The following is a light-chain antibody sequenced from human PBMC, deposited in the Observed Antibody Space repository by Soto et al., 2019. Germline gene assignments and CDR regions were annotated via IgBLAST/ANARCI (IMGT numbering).Light chain of an antibody. V-gene: IGKV3-11*01. CDR1: QSVSSY. Sequence: EIVLTQSPATLSLSPGEKATLSCRASQSVSSYLAWYQQKPGQAPRLLIYDASNRATGIPARFSGSGSGTDFTLTISRLRPEEFAVYYRQQRRNPITFGPGTKVDIK. CDR3: QQRRNPIT. CDR2: DAS. J-gene: IGKJ3*01.